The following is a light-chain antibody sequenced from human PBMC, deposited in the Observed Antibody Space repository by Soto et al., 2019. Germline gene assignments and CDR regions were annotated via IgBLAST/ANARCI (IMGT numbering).Light chain of an antibody. CDR3: RQYYNSPPSTPPT. CDR2: WAS. V-gene: IGKV4-1*01. J-gene: IGKJ2*01. CDR1: QSVLHSSNNKNY. Sequence: DIVMTQSPDSLAVSLGERATINCKSSQSVLHSSNNKNYLALYQQRPGQPPKLLIYWASARESGVPDRFSGRGSGTYFTLTISSLQAEEVAIYYCRQYYNSPPSTPPTFGQGTKLEI.